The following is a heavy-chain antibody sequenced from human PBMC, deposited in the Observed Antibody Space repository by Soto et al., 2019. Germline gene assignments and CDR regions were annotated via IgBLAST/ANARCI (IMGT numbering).Heavy chain of an antibody. J-gene: IGHJ3*02. CDR3: AQATEPGSFAFDI. V-gene: IGHV2-5*02. CDR1: GISLRTSGVG. Sequence: QITLKESGPTLVKSTQTLTLTWTFSGISLRTSGVGVGWIRQPPGKALGWLALIYWDDDKRYSPSLKSRFTITKDTSKNQVVLTMTNMDPVDTATYYCAQATEPGSFAFDIWGQGAMVTVS. D-gene: IGHD2-15*01. CDR2: IYWDDDK.